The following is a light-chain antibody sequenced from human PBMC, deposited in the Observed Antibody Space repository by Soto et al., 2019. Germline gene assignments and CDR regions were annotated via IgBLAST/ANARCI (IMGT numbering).Light chain of an antibody. CDR1: QSISTW. CDR3: QQYNDSFPYT. J-gene: IGKJ5*01. V-gene: IGKV1-5*03. Sequence: ASVGDRVTITCRASQSISTWLAWYQQKPGTAPKLLIYKASTLESGVPSRFSGSRSGTEFTLTVSSLQPDDFATYYCQQYNDSFPYTFGQGTRLEIK. CDR2: KAS.